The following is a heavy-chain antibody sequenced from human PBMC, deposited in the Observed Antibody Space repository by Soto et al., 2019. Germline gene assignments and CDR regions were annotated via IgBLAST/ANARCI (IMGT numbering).Heavy chain of an antibody. V-gene: IGHV3-15*01. CDR3: TTEADIVVVVAARFQH. CDR2: IKSKTDGGTT. CDR1: GFTFSNAW. D-gene: IGHD2-15*01. J-gene: IGHJ1*01. Sequence: VGSLRLSCAASGFTFSNAWMSWVRQAPGKGLEWVGRIKSKTDGGTTDYAAPVKGRFTISRDDSKNTLYLQMNSLKTEDTAVYYCTTEADIVVVVAARFQHWGQGTLVTVSS.